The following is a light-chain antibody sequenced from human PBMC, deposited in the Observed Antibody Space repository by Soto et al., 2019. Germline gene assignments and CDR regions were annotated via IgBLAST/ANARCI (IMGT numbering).Light chain of an antibody. J-gene: IGLJ1*01. V-gene: IGLV2-18*02. CDR2: DVN. CDR1: SSDVGSYNR. Sequence: QSVLTQPPSVSGSPGQSVAISCTGTSSDVGSYNRVSWYQQPPGTSPKLMIYDVNNRPSGVPDRCSGSKSGNTASLTISGLQAEDEADYYCSSYTISSTYVFGTGTKLTVL. CDR3: SSYTISSTYV.